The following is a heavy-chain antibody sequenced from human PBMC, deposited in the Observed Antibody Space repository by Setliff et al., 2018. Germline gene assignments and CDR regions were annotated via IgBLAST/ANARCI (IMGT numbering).Heavy chain of an antibody. CDR1: GGSISSGGYY. V-gene: IGHV4-31*03. CDR3: AREAGYYDSSGPVGVPYYYHMDV. D-gene: IGHD3-22*01. J-gene: IGHJ6*03. CDR2: IYYSGST. Sequence: PSETLSLTCTVSGGSISSGGYYWSWIRQHPGKGLEWIGYIYYSGSTYYNPSLKSRVTISVDTSKNQFSLKLSSVTAADTAVYYRAREAGYYDSSGPVGVPYYYHMDVWGKGTTVTVSS.